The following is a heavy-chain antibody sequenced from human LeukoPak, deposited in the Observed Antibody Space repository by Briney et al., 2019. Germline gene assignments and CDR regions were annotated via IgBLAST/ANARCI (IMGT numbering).Heavy chain of an antibody. CDR1: GGSISSGDYS. V-gene: IGHV4-30-4*01. CDR2: IYYSGST. D-gene: IGHD3-3*01. CDR3: ARVCASGYLY. J-gene: IGHJ4*02. Sequence: SETLSLTCTVSGGSISSGDYSWSWIRQPPGQGLEWIGYIYYSGSTYYNPSLKSRVTISVDTSKNQFSLKLSSVTAADTAVYYCARVCASGYLYWGQGTLVTVSS.